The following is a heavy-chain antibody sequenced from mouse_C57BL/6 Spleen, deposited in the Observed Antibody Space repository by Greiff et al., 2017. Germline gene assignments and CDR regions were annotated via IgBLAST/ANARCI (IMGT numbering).Heavy chain of an antibody. CDR2: INPNNGGT. Sequence: VQLQQSGPELVKPGASVQIPCKASGYTFTDYNMDWVKQSHGKSLEWIGDINPNNGGTIYNQKFKGKATLTVDKSSSTAYMELRSLTSEDTAVYYCARPHYGSSYGWYFDVWGTGTTVTVSS. J-gene: IGHJ1*03. D-gene: IGHD1-1*01. CDR3: ARPHYGSSYGWYFDV. CDR1: GYTFTDYN. V-gene: IGHV1-18*01.